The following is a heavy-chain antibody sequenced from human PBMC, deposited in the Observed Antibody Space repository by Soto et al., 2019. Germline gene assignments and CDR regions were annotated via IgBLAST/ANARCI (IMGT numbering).Heavy chain of an antibody. V-gene: IGHV1-18*04. CDR2: IIPKLGSA. D-gene: IGHD5-12*01. Sequence: ASVKVSCKASGGGNLRDYRTTWVRRAPGQGLEWMGGIIPKLGSANYAQKLQGRVTMTTDTSTSTAYMELRSLKSDDTAVYYCARGRRIVATIDDYWGQGTLVTVSS. CDR1: GGGNLRDYR. J-gene: IGHJ4*02. CDR3: ARGRRIVATIDDY.